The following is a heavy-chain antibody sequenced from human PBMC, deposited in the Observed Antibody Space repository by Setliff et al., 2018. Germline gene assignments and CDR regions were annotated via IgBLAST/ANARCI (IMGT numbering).Heavy chain of an antibody. CDR3: VPGIATAGKVS. Sequence: PGGSLRLSCAASGFTFSNYWMSWVRQAPGKGLEWISHISSGSANIYYADSVKGRFTISRDNAQNSLYLQMNSLRAEDTAVYYCVPGIATAGKVSWGQGTLVTVSS. V-gene: IGHV3-48*01. CDR2: ISSGSANI. J-gene: IGHJ5*02. D-gene: IGHD6-13*01. CDR1: GFTFSNYW.